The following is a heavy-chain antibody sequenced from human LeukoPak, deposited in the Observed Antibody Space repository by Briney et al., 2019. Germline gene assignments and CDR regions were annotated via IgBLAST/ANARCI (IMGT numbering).Heavy chain of an antibody. V-gene: IGHV3-23*01. Sequence: GGSLRLSCAASGFTFSSYAMSWVRQAPGKGLEWVSAISGSGGSTYYADSVKGQVTISRDNSKNTLYLQMNSLRAEDTAVYYCAKPANYDSSGYYGGFDYWGQGTLVTVSS. D-gene: IGHD3-22*01. J-gene: IGHJ4*02. CDR1: GFTFSSYA. CDR3: AKPANYDSSGYYGGFDY. CDR2: ISGSGGST.